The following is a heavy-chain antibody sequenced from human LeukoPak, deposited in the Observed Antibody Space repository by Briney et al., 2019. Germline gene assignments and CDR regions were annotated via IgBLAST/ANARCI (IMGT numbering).Heavy chain of an antibody. J-gene: IGHJ4*02. CDR2: IYYSGST. V-gene: IGHV4-61*08. D-gene: IGHD3-9*01. CDR3: ARDDTNDILTP. Sequence: PSETLSLTCTVSGGSISSGGYSWSWIRQHPGKGLEWIGYIYYSGSTNYNPSLKSRVTISVDTSKNQFSLKLSSVTAADTAVYYCARDDTNDILTPWGQGTLVTVSS. CDR1: GGSISSGGYS.